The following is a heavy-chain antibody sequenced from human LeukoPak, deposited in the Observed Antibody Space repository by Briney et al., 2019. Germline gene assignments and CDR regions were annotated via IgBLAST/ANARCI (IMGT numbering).Heavy chain of an antibody. CDR1: GGTFSTYA. Sequence: SVKVSCKASGGTFSTYAFSWVRQAPGQGLEWMGRIIPLFGITNYAQKFQGRVTITADKSTNTAYMELSSLRSEDTAVYYCARGYCSSTSCYWPALDYWGQGTLVTVSS. CDR3: ARGYCSSTSCYWPALDY. J-gene: IGHJ4*02. V-gene: IGHV1-69*04. CDR2: IIPLFGIT. D-gene: IGHD2-2*01.